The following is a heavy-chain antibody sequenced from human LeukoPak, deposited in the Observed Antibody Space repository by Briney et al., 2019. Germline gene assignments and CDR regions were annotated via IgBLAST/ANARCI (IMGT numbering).Heavy chain of an antibody. Sequence: SETLFLTCAVSGGSISSGGYSWSWTRQPPGKGLEWIGYIYHSGSTYYNPSLKSRVTISVDRSKNQFSLKLSSVTAADTAVYYCARGCSSTSCSLYYYYGMDVWGQGTTVTVSS. J-gene: IGHJ6*02. CDR3: ARGCSSTSCSLYYYYGMDV. V-gene: IGHV4-30-2*01. CDR2: IYHSGST. CDR1: GGSISSGGYS. D-gene: IGHD2-2*01.